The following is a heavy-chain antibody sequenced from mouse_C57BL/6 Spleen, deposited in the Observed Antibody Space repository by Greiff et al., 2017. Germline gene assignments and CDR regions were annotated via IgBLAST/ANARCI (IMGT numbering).Heavy chain of an antibody. D-gene: IGHD2-5*01. V-gene: IGHV1-64*01. CDR2: IHPNSGST. J-gene: IGHJ4*01. CDR3: AIEPAYYSNYSYAMDY. CDR1: GYTFTSYW. Sequence: QVQLQQSGAELVKPGASVKLSCKASGYTFTSYWMHWVKQRPGQGLEWIGMIHPNSGSTNYNEKFKSKATLTVDKSSSTAYMQLSSLTSEDSAVYYCAIEPAYYSNYSYAMDYWGQGTSVTVSS.